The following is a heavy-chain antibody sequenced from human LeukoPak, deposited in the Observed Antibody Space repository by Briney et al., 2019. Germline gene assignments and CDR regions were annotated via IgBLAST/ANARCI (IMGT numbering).Heavy chain of an antibody. J-gene: IGHJ5*02. CDR3: ARWWGFDP. CDR1: GGSFSGYY. Sequence: PSETLSLTCAVYGGSFSGYYWSWIRQPPGKGLEWIGEINDSGSTNYNPSLKSRVTISVDTSKNQLSLKLSSVTAADTAVYYCARWWGFDPWGQGTLVTVSS. V-gene: IGHV4-34*01. D-gene: IGHD2-15*01. CDR2: INDSGST.